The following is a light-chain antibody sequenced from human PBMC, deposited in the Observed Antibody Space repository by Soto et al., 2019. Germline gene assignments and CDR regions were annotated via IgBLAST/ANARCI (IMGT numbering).Light chain of an antibody. CDR3: SSYAGSVL. Sequence: QSALTQPHSASGSPGQSVTISCTGTSSDVGGYDYVSWYQQHPGQAPKLIIYEVNKRPSGVPDRFSGSKSGNTASLTVSGLQADVEADYYCSSYAGSVLFGGGTKLTVL. CDR1: SSDVGGYDY. J-gene: IGLJ2*01. CDR2: EVN. V-gene: IGLV2-8*01.